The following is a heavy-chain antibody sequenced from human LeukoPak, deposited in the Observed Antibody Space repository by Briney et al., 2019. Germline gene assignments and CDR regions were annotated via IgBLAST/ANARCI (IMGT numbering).Heavy chain of an antibody. D-gene: IGHD3-9*01. CDR3: AILGRLRYFDWLLDY. Sequence: ASVKVSCKASGYTFTSYGINWVRQAPGQGLEWMGWISAYNGNTNYAQKLQGRVTMTTDTSTSTAYMELRSLRSDDTAVYYCAILGRLRYFDWLLDYGGQGTLVTVSS. CDR2: ISAYNGNT. J-gene: IGHJ4*02. V-gene: IGHV1-18*01. CDR1: GYTFTSYG.